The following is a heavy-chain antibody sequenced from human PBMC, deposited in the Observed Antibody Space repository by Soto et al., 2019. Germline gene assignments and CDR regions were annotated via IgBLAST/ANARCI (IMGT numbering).Heavy chain of an antibody. CDR3: ARDKGGAALKGSGMDV. CDR2: IYYNGNT. Sequence: QVQVQESGPGLVKPSQTLSLKCSVSGGSIGSRDYYWSWIRQHPEKGLEWIGSIYYNGNTDYNPSLRGRRNMSLDTSMNEFSLKLTSVTAADTAVYYCARDKGGAALKGSGMDVWGQGTTVTVS. V-gene: IGHV4-31*02. J-gene: IGHJ6*02. D-gene: IGHD3-10*01. CDR1: GGSIGSRDYY.